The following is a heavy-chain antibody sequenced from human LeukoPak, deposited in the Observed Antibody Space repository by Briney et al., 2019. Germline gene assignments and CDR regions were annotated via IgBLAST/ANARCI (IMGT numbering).Heavy chain of an antibody. CDR2: VYYSGIT. V-gene: IGHV4-59*12. J-gene: IGHJ5*02. CDR1: GGSISSYY. Sequence: SETLSLTCTVSGGSISSYYWSWIRQPPGKGLEWIGSVYYSGITHYNPSLKSRLTISVDTSKNQFSLRLSSVTAADTAIYYCARSPYLTRVGFDPWGQGTLVSVSS. CDR3: ARSPYLTRVGFDP.